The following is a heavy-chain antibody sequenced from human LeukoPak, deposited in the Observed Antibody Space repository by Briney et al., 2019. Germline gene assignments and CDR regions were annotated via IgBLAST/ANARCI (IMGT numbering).Heavy chain of an antibody. V-gene: IGHV1-18*01. Sequence: ASVKVSCKASGYTFTSYGISWVRQAPGQGLEWMGWISAYNGNTNYAQKLQGRVTMTTVTSTSTAYMELRSLRSDDTAVYYCASSDPERYYYDSSGYYYFDYWGQGTLVTVSS. CDR1: GYTFTSYG. J-gene: IGHJ4*02. CDR2: ISAYNGNT. D-gene: IGHD3-22*01. CDR3: ASSDPERYYYDSSGYYYFDY.